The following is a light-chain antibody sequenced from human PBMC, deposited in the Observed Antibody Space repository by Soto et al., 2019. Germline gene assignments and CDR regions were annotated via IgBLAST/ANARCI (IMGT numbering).Light chain of an antibody. J-gene: IGLJ2*01. CDR1: MRDVGAYNL. CDR2: EVR. V-gene: IGLV2-14*01. Sequence: QSLLTQPASVSGSPGQSITISCAGTMRDVGAYNLVSWYQQHPGRAPQLIIYEVRNRPSGISFRFSGSKSGNTASLTISGLQAEDEADYYCSSSTATRTRILGGGT. CDR3: SSSTATRTRI.